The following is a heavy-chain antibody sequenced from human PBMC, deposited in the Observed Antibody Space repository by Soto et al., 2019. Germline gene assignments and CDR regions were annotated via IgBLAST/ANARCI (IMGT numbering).Heavy chain of an antibody. Sequence: SQTLSLTCAITGDSVSINSAGWSWVRQSPSRGLEWLGRTYYRSKWYYEYAVSVRGRITINPDTSKNQYYPQLNSVTPEDTAVYLCARGEQYCGRMVDYWGQGTLVTASS. D-gene: IGHD2-21*01. V-gene: IGHV6-1*01. CDR2: TYYRSKWYY. J-gene: IGHJ4*01. CDR3: ARGEQYCGRMVDY. CDR1: GDSVSINSAG.